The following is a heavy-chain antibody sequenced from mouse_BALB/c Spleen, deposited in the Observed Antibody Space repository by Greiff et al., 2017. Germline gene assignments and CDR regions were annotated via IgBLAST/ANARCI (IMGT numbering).Heavy chain of an antibody. CDR3: ARDGYYGSSFYAMDY. CDR2: IWAGGST. D-gene: IGHD1-1*01. CDR1: GFSLTSYG. J-gene: IGHJ4*01. V-gene: IGHV2-9*02. Sequence: VQGVESGPGLVAPSQSLSITCTVSGFSLTSYGVHWVRQPPGKGLEWLGVIWAGGSTNYNSALMSRLSISKDNSKSQVFLKMNSLQTDDTAMYYCARDGYYGSSFYAMDYWGQGTSVTVSS.